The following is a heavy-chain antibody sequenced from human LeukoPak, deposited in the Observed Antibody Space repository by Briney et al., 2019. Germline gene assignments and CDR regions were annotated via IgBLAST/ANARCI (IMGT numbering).Heavy chain of an antibody. CDR3: ARAEGWATFDY. Sequence: PGGSLRLSCTASGFAFSTFTMNWARQAPGRGLQWVSSISGTSTYIYYADSVKGRFTISRDNAKNSLYLQMNSLRAEDTAVYYCARAEGWATFDYWGQGTLVTVSS. J-gene: IGHJ4*02. V-gene: IGHV3-21*01. CDR2: ISGTSTYI. D-gene: IGHD5-12*01. CDR1: GFAFSTFT.